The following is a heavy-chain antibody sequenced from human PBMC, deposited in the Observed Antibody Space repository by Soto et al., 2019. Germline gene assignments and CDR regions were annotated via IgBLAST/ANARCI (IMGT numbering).Heavy chain of an antibody. CDR3: AKDRGYCSGGSCSHIDY. D-gene: IGHD2-15*01. J-gene: IGHJ4*02. CDR2: ISYDGSNK. CDR1: GFTFSSYG. Sequence: QVQLVESWGGVVQPGRSLRLSCAASGFTFSSYGMHWVRQAPGKGLEWVAVISYDGSNKYYADSVKGRFTISRDNSKNTLYLQMNSLRAEDTAVYYCAKDRGYCSGGSCSHIDYWGQGTLVTVSS. V-gene: IGHV3-30*18.